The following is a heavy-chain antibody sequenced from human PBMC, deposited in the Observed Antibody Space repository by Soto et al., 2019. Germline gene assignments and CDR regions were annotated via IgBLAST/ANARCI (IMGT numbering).Heavy chain of an antibody. V-gene: IGHV3-23*01. CDR1: GFSFSSSA. CDR2: IRDSGDRT. Sequence: EVQLLESGGDLVQPGGSLRLSCAASGFSFSSSAMNCVRQATGKGLEWASIIRDSGDRTHFPDSVKGRFTISRDNSKNTMYLQLNSLRAEDTAIDYCTRSRNLNCQNGFDPWGQGTLVTVSS. CDR3: TRSRNLNCQNGFDP. D-gene: IGHD1-1*01. J-gene: IGHJ5*02.